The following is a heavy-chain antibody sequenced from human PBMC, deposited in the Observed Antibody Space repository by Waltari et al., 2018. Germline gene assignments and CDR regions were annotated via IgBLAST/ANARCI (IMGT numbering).Heavy chain of an antibody. J-gene: IGHJ6*02. CDR1: GASIPSGGHL. CDR2: VFQTGVA. D-gene: IGHD6-6*01. V-gene: IGHV4-61*02. CDR3: ARDRPGVSSSSPHYLHGMDV. Sequence: QVQLQESGPGLVKPSQTLSLTCSVSGASIPSGGHLWTWVRLSAGKGLEWVGQVFQTGVANYGPSLRSRVTMSLDTSRNEFSLRLTSVTAADTAIYFCARDRPGVSSSSPHYLHGMDVWGQGTMVTVSS.